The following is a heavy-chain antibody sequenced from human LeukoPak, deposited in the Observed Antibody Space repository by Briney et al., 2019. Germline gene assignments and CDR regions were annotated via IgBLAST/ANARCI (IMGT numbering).Heavy chain of an antibody. CDR2: IYYSGST. D-gene: IGHD4-17*01. J-gene: IGHJ4*02. Sequence: PSETLSLTCTVSGGSISSGDYYWSWIRQPPGKGLEWIGYIYYSGSTNYNPSLKSRVTISVDTSKNQFSLKLSSVTAADTAVYYCARHAEDYGDYFDYWGQGTLVTVSS. CDR3: ARHAEDYGDYFDY. CDR1: GGSISSGDYY. V-gene: IGHV4-61*08.